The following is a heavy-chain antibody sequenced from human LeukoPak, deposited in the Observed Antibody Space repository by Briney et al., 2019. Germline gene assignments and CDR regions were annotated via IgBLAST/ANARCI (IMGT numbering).Heavy chain of an antibody. Sequence: PGGSLRLSCAASGFTFNYYNMTWVRQAPGKELEWISYISSSSDSIFYADSVMGRFTISRDNAQNSLYLQMNSLRAEDTAVYFCARDKFRVGVAAFDYWGQGTLVTVSS. D-gene: IGHD6-19*01. CDR2: ISSSSDSI. V-gene: IGHV3-48*01. J-gene: IGHJ4*02. CDR1: GFTFNYYN. CDR3: ARDKFRVGVAAFDY.